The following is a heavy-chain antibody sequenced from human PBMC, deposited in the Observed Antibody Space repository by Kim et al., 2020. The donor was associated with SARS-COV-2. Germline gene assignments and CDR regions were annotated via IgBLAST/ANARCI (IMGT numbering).Heavy chain of an antibody. Sequence: AATVKSHYTISRDKAKNSLYLQMDSLRAEDTAVYYCARVSQGSSSWYYFDCWGQGTLLTVSS. CDR3: ARVSQGSSSWYYFDC. V-gene: IGHV3-11*05. J-gene: IGHJ4*02. D-gene: IGHD6-13*01.